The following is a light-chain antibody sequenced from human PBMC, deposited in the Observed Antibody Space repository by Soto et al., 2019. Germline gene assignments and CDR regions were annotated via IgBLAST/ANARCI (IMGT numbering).Light chain of an antibody. CDR1: QTVGIS. CDR2: DAS. CDR3: QQRTNCLFT. V-gene: IGKV3-11*01. Sequence: LTQSPASLSLSPGERATLSCRASQTVGISLAWYQHKPGQPPRLLIYDASKRATGIPARFGGSGSGTDFTLTISSLEPEDFAVYYCQQRTNCLFTFGPGTKVDIK. J-gene: IGKJ3*01.